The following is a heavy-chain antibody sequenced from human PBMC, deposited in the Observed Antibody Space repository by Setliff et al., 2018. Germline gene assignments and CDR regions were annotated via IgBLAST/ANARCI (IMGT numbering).Heavy chain of an antibody. CDR3: ARDDGRAAVAEWFFDS. V-gene: IGHV1-69*05. Sequence: GASVKVSCKASGYTFNNYFLHWVRQAPGQGLEWMGGIIPIFGTTDYAQKFQGRVTITTDDSTNTAYMELSSLRYEDTAVYYCARDDGRAAVAEWFFDSWGQGSLVTVSS. CDR2: IIPIFGTT. CDR1: GYTFNNYF. J-gene: IGHJ4*02. D-gene: IGHD3-3*01.